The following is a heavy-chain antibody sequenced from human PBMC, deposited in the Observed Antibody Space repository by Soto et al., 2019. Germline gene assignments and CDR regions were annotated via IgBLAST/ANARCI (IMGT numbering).Heavy chain of an antibody. CDR2: ISSSSSYT. V-gene: IGHV3-11*06. J-gene: IGHJ5*02. D-gene: IGHD2-15*01. CDR3: ARDIVVVVAATVSHWFDP. Sequence: PGGSLRLSCAASGFTFSDYYMSWIRQAPGKGLECVSYISSSSSYTNHADSVKGRFTISRDNAKSSLYLQMNSLRAEDTAVYYCARDIVVVVAATVSHWFDPWGQGTLVTVYS. CDR1: GFTFSDYY.